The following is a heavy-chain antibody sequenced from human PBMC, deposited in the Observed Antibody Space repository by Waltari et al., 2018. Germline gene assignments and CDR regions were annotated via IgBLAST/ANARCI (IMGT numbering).Heavy chain of an antibody. CDR2: ISPSGSS. J-gene: IGHJ4*02. D-gene: IGHD2-2*01. CDR3: ARYFVPLEVPTAYFDF. Sequence: QVHLQESGPRLVKPSGTLSLTCAVSGASISSSKWWSWVRQTPGKGLEWIGEISPSGSSNYNPSLNSRVTMSLDKAKNHFSLNLTSVTAADTAVYYCARYFVPLEVPTAYFDFWGQGTLVTVSS. CDR1: GASISSSKW. V-gene: IGHV4-4*02.